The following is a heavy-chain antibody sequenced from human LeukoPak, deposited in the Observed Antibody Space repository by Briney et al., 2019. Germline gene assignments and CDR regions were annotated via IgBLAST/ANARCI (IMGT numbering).Heavy chain of an antibody. J-gene: IGHJ4*02. D-gene: IGHD5-24*01. CDR1: GGSFSGYY. Sequence: SETLSLTCAVYGGSFSGYYWNWIRQPPGKGLEWIGEINHSGSTNYNPSLKSRVTRSVDTSKNQFSLKLSSVTAADTAVYYCARDHGDGYNWSFDYWGQGTLVTVSS. CDR2: INHSGST. CDR3: ARDHGDGYNWSFDY. V-gene: IGHV4-34*01.